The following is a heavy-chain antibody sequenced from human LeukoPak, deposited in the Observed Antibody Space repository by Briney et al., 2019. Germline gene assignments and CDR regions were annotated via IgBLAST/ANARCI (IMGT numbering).Heavy chain of an antibody. V-gene: IGHV4-4*07. CDR2: IYTSGST. CDR3: ARAKYSSSWTTPYYYYYMDV. J-gene: IGHJ6*03. D-gene: IGHD6-13*01. Sequence: PSETLSLTCTVSGGSISSYYWSWIRQPAGKGLEWIGRIYTSGSTNYNPSLKSRVTMSVDTSKNQFSLKLSSVTAADTAVYYCARAKYSSSWTTPYYYYYMDVWAKGPRSPSP. CDR1: GGSISSYY.